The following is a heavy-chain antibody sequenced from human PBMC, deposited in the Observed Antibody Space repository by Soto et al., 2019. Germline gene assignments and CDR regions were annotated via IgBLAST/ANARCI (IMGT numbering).Heavy chain of an antibody. J-gene: IGHJ4*02. D-gene: IGHD2-8*01. CDR2: IYYSGST. CDR1: GGSISSSSYY. CDR3: ARNTFLVYDIHPYYFDY. V-gene: IGHV4-39*01. Sequence: SETLSLTCTVSGGSISSSSYYWGWIRQPPGKGLEWIGSIYYSGSTYYNPSLKSRVTISVDTSKNQFSLKLSFVTAADTAVYYCARNTFLVYDIHPYYFDYCGQGSLVTVSA.